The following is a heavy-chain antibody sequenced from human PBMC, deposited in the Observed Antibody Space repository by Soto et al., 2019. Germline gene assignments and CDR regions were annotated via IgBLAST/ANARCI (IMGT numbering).Heavy chain of an antibody. CDR3: GRAFPTPRRVEN. Sequence: SVTLSLTCTVAGGYISSYYWSWIRQPPGKGLEWIGYIYYSGSTNYNPSLKSRVTISVGTSKNQFSLKLSSVTAADTAVYYCGRAFPTPRRVENRGQGTLVTVSS. V-gene: IGHV4-59*01. J-gene: IGHJ4*02. CDR1: GGYISSYY. CDR2: IYYSGST. D-gene: IGHD1-1*01.